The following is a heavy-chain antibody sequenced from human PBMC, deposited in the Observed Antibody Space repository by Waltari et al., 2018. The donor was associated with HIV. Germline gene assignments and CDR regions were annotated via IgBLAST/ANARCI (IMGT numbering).Heavy chain of an antibody. Sequence: HVQLVQSGAEVKKPGASVKVSCKASGYTFTASDMNWVRQAPGQGLEWMGWINPRSVGTQYAQKFPGRVTMTRDTSISTAFMELSRLRSDDTAVYYCARDPLHGVAVADIDYWGQGTLVTVSS. V-gene: IGHV1-2*02. CDR2: INPRSVGT. D-gene: IGHD6-19*01. CDR3: ARDPLHGVAVADIDY. CDR1: GYTFTASD. J-gene: IGHJ4*02.